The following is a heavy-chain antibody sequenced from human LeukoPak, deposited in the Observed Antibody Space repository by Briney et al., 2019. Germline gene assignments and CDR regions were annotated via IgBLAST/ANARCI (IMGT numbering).Heavy chain of an antibody. D-gene: IGHD3-22*01. J-gene: IGHJ4*02. CDR2: FDPEDGET. Sequence: ASVKVSCKVSGYTLTELSMHWVRQAPGKGLEWMGGFDPEDGETIYAQKFQGRVTMTEDTSTDTAYMELSSLRSEDTAVYYCATVLWYSSGSYYFDYWGQGTLVTVSS. V-gene: IGHV1-24*01. CDR3: ATVLWYSSGSYYFDY. CDR1: GYTLTELS.